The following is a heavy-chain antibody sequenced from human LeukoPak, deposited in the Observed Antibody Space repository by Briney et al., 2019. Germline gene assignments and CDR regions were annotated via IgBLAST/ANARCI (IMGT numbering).Heavy chain of an antibody. D-gene: IGHD3-22*01. CDR2: ISDSGGRT. CDR1: GITLSNYG. CDR3: AKRGVVIRVILVGFHKEAYYFDS. J-gene: IGHJ4*02. Sequence: GGALRLSCAVSGITLSNYGMSRVRQAPGKGLEWVAGISDSGGRTNYADSVKGRFTISRDNPKNTLYLQMNSLRAEDTAVYFCAKRGVVIRVILVGFHKEAYYFDSWGQGALVTVSS. V-gene: IGHV3-23*01.